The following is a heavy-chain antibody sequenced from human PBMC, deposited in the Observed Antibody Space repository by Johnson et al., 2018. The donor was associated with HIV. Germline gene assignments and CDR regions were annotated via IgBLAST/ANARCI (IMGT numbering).Heavy chain of an antibody. CDR3: VRACRDGYTCDAFDI. V-gene: IGHV3-23*04. J-gene: IGHJ3*02. CDR2: ISGSGGST. D-gene: IGHD5-24*01. Sequence: EVQVVESGGGLVQPGGSLRLSCAASGFTFSSYAMSWVRQAPGKGLEWVSAISGSGGSTYYADSVKGRFTISRDNSKNTLYLQRNSLRAEDTAVYYCVRACRDGYTCDAFDIWGQGTMVTVSS. CDR1: GFTFSSYA.